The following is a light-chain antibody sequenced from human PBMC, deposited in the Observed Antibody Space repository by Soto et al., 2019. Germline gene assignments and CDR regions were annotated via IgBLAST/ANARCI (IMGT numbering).Light chain of an antibody. CDR2: LNSDGSH. J-gene: IGLJ3*02. CDR3: QTWGTGIPWV. V-gene: IGLV4-69*01. CDR1: SGHSSYA. Sequence: QSVLTQSPSASASLGASVKLTCTLSSGHSSYAIAWHQQQPEKGPRYLMKLNSDGSHSKGDGNPDRFSGSSSGAERYLTISCLQSEDEADYYCQTWGTGIPWVFGGGTKLTVL.